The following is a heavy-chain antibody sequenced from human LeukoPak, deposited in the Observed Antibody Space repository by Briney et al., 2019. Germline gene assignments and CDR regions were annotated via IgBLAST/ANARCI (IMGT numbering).Heavy chain of an antibody. CDR2: ISETSSHR. V-gene: IGHV3-21*06. CDR1: GFTVSSKY. J-gene: IGHJ6*02. Sequence: GGSLRLSCAASGFTVSSKYMSWVRQAPGKGLEWVSYISETSSHRYYADSVKGRFTISRDNAQNSLYLQMNSLSAENTGIYYCARDRATKARIGGMDVWGQGTTVIVSS. CDR3: ARDRATKARIGGMDV. D-gene: IGHD5-24*01.